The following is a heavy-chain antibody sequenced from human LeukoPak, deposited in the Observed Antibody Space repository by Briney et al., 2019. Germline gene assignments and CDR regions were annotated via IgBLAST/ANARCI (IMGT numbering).Heavy chain of an antibody. V-gene: IGHV3-74*01. CDR2: INSDGSST. CDR3: ARRDSGYDNRAFDI. CDR1: GFTFSNYW. Sequence: GGSLRLSCAASGFTFSNYWMHWVRQAPGKGLVWVSRINSDGSSTNYADSVKGRFTISRDNAENTLYLQVNSLRAEDTAVYYCARRDSGYDNRAFDIWGQGTVVTVSS. D-gene: IGHD5-12*01. J-gene: IGHJ3*02.